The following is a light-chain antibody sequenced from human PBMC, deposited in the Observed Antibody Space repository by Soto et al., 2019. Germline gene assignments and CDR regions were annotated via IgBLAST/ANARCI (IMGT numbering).Light chain of an antibody. V-gene: IGKV3-11*01. Sequence: EIVLTQSPATLSLSPGERATLSCRASQSVSSYLAWYQQKPGQAPRLLIYDASNRATGIPARFSGSGSGTDFTLTISSLEPEDFAVYYCQQRSIWPPTFGKGTKVKF. CDR2: DAS. CDR3: QQRSIWPPT. J-gene: IGKJ1*01. CDR1: QSVSSY.